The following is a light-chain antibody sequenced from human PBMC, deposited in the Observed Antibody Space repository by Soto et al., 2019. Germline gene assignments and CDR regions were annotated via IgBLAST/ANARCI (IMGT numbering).Light chain of an antibody. CDR3: QQYGSSPPYT. Sequence: EIVLTQSPGTLSLSPGEIATLSCRASQSVSSSYLAWYQQKPGQAPRLLIYGASSRATGIPDRFSGSGSGTDFTLTISRPEPEDVAVYYCQQYGSSPPYTFGQRTKLEIK. V-gene: IGKV3-20*01. CDR2: GAS. CDR1: QSVSSSY. J-gene: IGKJ2*01.